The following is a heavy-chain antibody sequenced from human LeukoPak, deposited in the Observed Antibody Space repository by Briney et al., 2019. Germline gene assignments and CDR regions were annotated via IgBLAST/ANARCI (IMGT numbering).Heavy chain of an antibody. Sequence: GRSLRLSCAASGFTFSSYAMHWVRQAPGKGLEWVAVISYDGSNKYYADSVKGRFTISRDNSKNTLYLQMNSLRAEDTAVYYCARVRYYDSSGLFDYWGQGTLVTVSS. CDR2: ISYDGSNK. CDR3: ARVRYYDSSGLFDY. CDR1: GFTFSSYA. D-gene: IGHD3-22*01. J-gene: IGHJ4*02. V-gene: IGHV3-30-3*01.